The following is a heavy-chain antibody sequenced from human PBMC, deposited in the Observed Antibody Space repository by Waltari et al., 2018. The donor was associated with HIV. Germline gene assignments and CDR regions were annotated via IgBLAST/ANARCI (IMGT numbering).Heavy chain of an antibody. Sequence: GRVFVAGAGVGLPGGARCLSFSGSGFGFTFSTFRMDWARQAPGKGLEWVAIIWLNGIRTYYGDSVKGRFTISRDNSKNTLYLQMKSLRVEDTAVYYWARGLWDSTVVRGDFALDVWGQGTMVTVSS. J-gene: IGHJ6*02. CDR1: GFTFSTFR. D-gene: IGHD2-15*01. V-gene: IGHV3-33*01. CDR2: IWLNGIRT. CDR3: ARGLWDSTVVRGDFALDV.